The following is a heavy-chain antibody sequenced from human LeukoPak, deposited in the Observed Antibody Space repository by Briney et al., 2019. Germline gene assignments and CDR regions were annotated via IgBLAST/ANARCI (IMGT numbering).Heavy chain of an antibody. CDR3: ARALVGPWYYMDV. CDR1: NFNFRSYA. Sequence: GGSLRLSCAASNFNFRSYAMHWVRQAPGKGLEWVAMISYDGTSKSHADSVKGRFTISRDNSKNTLYLQMNSLRAEDTAVYYCARALVGPWYYMDVWGKGTTVTVSS. J-gene: IGHJ6*03. CDR2: ISYDGTSK. V-gene: IGHV3-30*03.